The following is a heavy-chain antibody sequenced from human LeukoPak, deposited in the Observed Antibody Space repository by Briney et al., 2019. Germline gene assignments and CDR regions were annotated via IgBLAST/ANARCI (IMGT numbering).Heavy chain of an antibody. CDR3: VRSGYSSSWYDG. CDR1: GGSFSGYY. D-gene: IGHD6-13*01. J-gene: IGHJ5*02. Sequence: SETLSLTCAVYGGSFSGYYWSWIRQPPGKGLEWIGEINHSGSTNYNPSLKSRVTISVDTSKNQFSLKLSSVTAADTAVYYCVRSGYSSSWYDGWGQGTLVTVSS. V-gene: IGHV4-34*01. CDR2: INHSGST.